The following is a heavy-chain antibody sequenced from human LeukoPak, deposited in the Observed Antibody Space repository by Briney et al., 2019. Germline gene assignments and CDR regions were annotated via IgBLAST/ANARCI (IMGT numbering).Heavy chain of an antibody. CDR1: GGSMSSYY. D-gene: IGHD6-13*01. Sequence: SETLSLTCTVSGGSMSSYYWNWIRQPPGKGLEWIGYIYYSGSTNYNPSLKSRVTISVDTSKNQFSLKLSSVTAADTAVYYCARDSYSSSWYGWSRHMDVWGKGTTVTVSS. CDR2: IYYSGST. V-gene: IGHV4-59*01. CDR3: ARDSYSSSWYGWSRHMDV. J-gene: IGHJ6*03.